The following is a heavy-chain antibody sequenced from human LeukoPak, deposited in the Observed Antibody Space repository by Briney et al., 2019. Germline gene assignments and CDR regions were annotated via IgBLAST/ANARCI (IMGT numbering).Heavy chain of an antibody. CDR2: IWYDGSNK. V-gene: IGHV3-33*01. D-gene: IGHD6-19*01. CDR1: GFTFSSYG. Sequence: SGGSLRLSCAASGFTFSSYGMHWVRQAPGKGLEWVAVIWYDGSNKYYADSVKGRFTISRDNSKNTLYLQMNSLRAEDTAVYYCARQESIAVAGIDYWGRGTLVTVSS. J-gene: IGHJ4*02. CDR3: ARQESIAVAGIDY.